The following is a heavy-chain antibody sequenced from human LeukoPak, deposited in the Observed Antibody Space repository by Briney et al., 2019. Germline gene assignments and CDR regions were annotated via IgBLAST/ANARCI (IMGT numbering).Heavy chain of an antibody. CDR2: ISYDGSNK. J-gene: IGHJ4*02. D-gene: IGHD3-10*01. V-gene: IGHV3-30*04. CDR3: ARDRYYGSGSLLRGYFDY. Sequence: GGSLRLSCAASGFTFSSYAMHWVRQAPGKGLEWVAVISYDGSNKYYADSVKGRFTISRDNSKNTLYLQMNSLRAEDTAVYYCARDRYYGSGSLLRGYFDYWGQGTLVTVSS. CDR1: GFTFSSYA.